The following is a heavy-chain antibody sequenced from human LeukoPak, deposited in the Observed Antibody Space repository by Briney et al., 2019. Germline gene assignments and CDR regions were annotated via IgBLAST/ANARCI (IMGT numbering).Heavy chain of an antibody. CDR2: INSDGSST. V-gene: IGHV3-74*01. CDR3: AKGPVLRYFDWLRRGVDY. J-gene: IGHJ4*02. Sequence: GGSLRLSCAASGFTFSSYWMHWVRQAPGKGLVWVSRINSDGSSTSYADSVKGRFTISRDNAKNTLYLQMNSLRAEDTAVYYCAKGPVLRYFDWLRRGVDYWGQGTLVTVSS. CDR1: GFTFSSYW. D-gene: IGHD3-9*01.